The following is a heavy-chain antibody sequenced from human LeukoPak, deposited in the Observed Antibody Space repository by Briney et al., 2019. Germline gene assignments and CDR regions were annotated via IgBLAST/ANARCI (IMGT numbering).Heavy chain of an antibody. CDR2: ISAYNDNT. J-gene: IGHJ5*02. Sequence: ASVKVSCKASGYTFTSYGISWVRQAPGQGLEWMGWISAYNDNTNYAQKLQGRVTMTTDTSMSTAYMELRSLRSDDTAVYYCARVPGTYYDFWARYSWFDPWGQGTLVTVSS. CDR1: GYTFTSYG. CDR3: ARVPGTYYDFWARYSWFDP. V-gene: IGHV1-18*01. D-gene: IGHD3-3*01.